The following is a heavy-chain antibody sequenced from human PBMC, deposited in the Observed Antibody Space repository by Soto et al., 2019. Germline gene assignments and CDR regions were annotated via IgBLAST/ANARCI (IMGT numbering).Heavy chain of an antibody. J-gene: IGHJ4*02. CDR1: GGSVSDSNW. V-gene: IGHV4-4*02. CDR3: ARTDTAMTI. D-gene: IGHD5-18*01. CDR2: IYHGGST. Sequence: VQLQESGPGLVQPSGTLSLTCTVSGGSVSDSNWWTWVRQPPGKGLEWIGEIYHGGSTNYNPSLKSRVTISEDRSNNQFSLRLTSVTAADTAVYYCARTDTAMTIWGQGTQVTVSS.